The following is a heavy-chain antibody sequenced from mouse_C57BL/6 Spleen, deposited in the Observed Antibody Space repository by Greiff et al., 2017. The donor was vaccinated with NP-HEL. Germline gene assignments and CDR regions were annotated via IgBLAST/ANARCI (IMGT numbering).Heavy chain of an antibody. J-gene: IGHJ3*01. CDR2: IDPSDSYT. CDR3: ARSSSGYPAWFAY. Sequence: VQLQQPGAELVMPGASVKLSCKASCYTFTSYWMHWVKQRPGQGLEWIGEIDPSDSYTTYNQKFKGKSTLTVDKSSSTAYMQLSSLTSEDSAVYYCARSSSGYPAWFAYWGQGTLVTVSA. CDR1: CYTFTSYW. D-gene: IGHD3-2*02. V-gene: IGHV1-69*01.